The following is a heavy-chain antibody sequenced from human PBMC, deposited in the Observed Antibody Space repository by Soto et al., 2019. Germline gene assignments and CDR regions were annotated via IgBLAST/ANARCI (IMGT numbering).Heavy chain of an antibody. D-gene: IGHD2-15*01. CDR2: ISAYNGNT. CDR1: GYTFTSYG. V-gene: IGHV1-18*04. CDR3: ASSPLTAIGYCSGGSCPKGYSFDY. J-gene: IGHJ4*02. Sequence: ASVKVSCKSSGYTFTSYGISWVRQAPGQGLEWMGWISAYNGNTNYAQKLQGRVTMTTDTSTSTAYMELRSLRSEDTAVYYCASSPLTAIGYCSGGSCPKGYSFDYWGQGTLVADSS.